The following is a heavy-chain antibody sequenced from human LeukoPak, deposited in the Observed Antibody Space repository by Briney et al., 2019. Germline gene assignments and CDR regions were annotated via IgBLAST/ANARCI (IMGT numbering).Heavy chain of an antibody. V-gene: IGHV3-48*04. CDR2: ISSSGSTI. J-gene: IGHJ4*02. CDR3: ARPASTSPLGY. CDR1: GFTFSTYS. Sequence: GGSLRLPCAASGFTFSTYSMNWVRQAPGKGLEWVSYISSSGSTIYYADSVKGRFTISRDNANNSLYLQMNSLRAEDTALYYCARPASTSPLGYWGQGTLVTVSS.